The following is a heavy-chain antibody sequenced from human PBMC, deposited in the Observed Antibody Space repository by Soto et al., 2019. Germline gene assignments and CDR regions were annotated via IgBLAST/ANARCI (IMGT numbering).Heavy chain of an antibody. CDR3: ARLFVGVVIAWFDP. CDR2: IDYSGST. Sequence: QLQLQESGPGLVKPSETLSLTCTVSGGSISSSSYYWGWIRQPPGKGLEWIGSIDYSGSTYYNPSITSRVTITVDTYETQFSLKLSSVTAADTAVYYCARLFVGVVIAWFDPWGQGTLVTV. V-gene: IGHV4-39*01. D-gene: IGHD3-3*01. J-gene: IGHJ5*02. CDR1: GGSISSSSYY.